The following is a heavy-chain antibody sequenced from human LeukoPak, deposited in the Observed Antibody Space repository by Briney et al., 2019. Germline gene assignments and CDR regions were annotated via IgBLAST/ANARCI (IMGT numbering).Heavy chain of an antibody. CDR2: ISYDGSNK. D-gene: IGHD2-2*01. Sequence: GRSLRLSCAASGFTFSSYAMHWVRQAPGKGLEWVAVISYDGSNKYYADSVKGRFTISRDNSKNTLYLQMNSLRAEDTAVYYCARDTGGYCSSTSCPSMLYYYYGMDVWGQGTTVTVSS. J-gene: IGHJ6*02. CDR1: GFTFSSYA. V-gene: IGHV3-30-3*01. CDR3: ARDTGGYCSSTSCPSMLYYYYGMDV.